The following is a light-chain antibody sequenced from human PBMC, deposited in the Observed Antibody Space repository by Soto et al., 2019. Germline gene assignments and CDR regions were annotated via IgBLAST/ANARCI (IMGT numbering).Light chain of an antibody. CDR3: QQRHMWPIT. J-gene: IGKJ5*01. Sequence: DIVMTQSPATLSVSPGERASVSCRASQSVSSNYLAWYQQKPGQAPRLLIYDAYNRATGIPPRFSGSGSGTDFTLTISSLEPEASAVYYCQQRHMWPITFGQGTRLEIK. CDR1: QSVSSNY. CDR2: DAY. V-gene: IGKV3-11*01.